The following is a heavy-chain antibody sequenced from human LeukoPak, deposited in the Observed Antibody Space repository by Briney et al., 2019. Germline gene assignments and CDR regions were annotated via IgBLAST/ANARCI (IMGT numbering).Heavy chain of an antibody. V-gene: IGHV3-23*01. D-gene: IGHD3-10*01. Sequence: GGSLRLSSAASGFTFSSYAMSWVRQAPGKGLEWVSAISGSGGSTYYADSVKGRFTISRDNSKNTLYLQMNSLRAEDTAVYYCAKSGRGSGSYYNAYYFDYWGQGTLVTVSS. J-gene: IGHJ4*02. CDR2: ISGSGGST. CDR3: AKSGRGSGSYYNAYYFDY. CDR1: GFTFSSYA.